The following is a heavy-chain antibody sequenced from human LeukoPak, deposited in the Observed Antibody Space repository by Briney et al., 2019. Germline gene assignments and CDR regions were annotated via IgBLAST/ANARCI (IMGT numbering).Heavy chain of an antibody. CDR2: ISYDGSNK. J-gene: IGHJ4*02. Sequence: GRSLRLSCAASGFTFSSYDMHRVRQAPGKGLEWVAVISYDGSNKYYTDSVKGRFTISRDNSKNTLYLQMNSLRAEDTAVYYCAKDLGDYGGNSDLNYWGQGTLVTVSS. D-gene: IGHD4-23*01. CDR3: AKDLGDYGGNSDLNY. CDR1: GFTFSSYD. V-gene: IGHV3-30*18.